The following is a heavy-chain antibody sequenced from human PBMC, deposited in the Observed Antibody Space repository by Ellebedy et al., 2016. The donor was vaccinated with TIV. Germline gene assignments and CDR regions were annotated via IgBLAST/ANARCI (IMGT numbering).Heavy chain of an antibody. CDR3: ARQRGRPHKYSGYDSPWYFDL. D-gene: IGHD5-12*01. CDR1: GFTFSSYW. Sequence: GESLKISCAASGFTFSSYWMSWVRQAPGKGLEWVANIKQDGSEKYYVDSVKGRFTISRDNAKNSLYLQMNSLRAEDTAVYYCARQRGRPHKYSGYDSPWYFDLWGRGTLVTVSS. J-gene: IGHJ2*01. V-gene: IGHV3-7*01. CDR2: IKQDGSEK.